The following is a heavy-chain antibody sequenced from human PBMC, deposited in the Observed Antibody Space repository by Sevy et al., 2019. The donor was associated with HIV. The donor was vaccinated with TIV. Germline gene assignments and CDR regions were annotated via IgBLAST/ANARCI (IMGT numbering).Heavy chain of an antibody. Sequence: SETLSLTCAVSGYSISSGYYWGWIRQPPGKGLEWIGSIYHSGSTYYNPSLKSRVTISVDTSKNQFSLKLSSVTAADTAVYYCARGYEGQNGWANYYYYYMDVWGKWTTVTVSS. D-gene: IGHD6-19*01. CDR2: IYHSGST. CDR1: GYSISSGYY. V-gene: IGHV4-38-2*01. CDR3: ARGYEGQNGWANYYYYYMDV. J-gene: IGHJ6*03.